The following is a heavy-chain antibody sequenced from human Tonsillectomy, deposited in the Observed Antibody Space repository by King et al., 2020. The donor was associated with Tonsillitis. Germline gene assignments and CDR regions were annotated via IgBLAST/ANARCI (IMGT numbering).Heavy chain of an antibody. V-gene: IGHV3-7*01. Sequence: VQLVESGGGLVQPGGSLRLSCVASGFSFSSYWMSWVRQAPGKGLEWVANIKLDGSEKYYVDSVKGRFTISRDNAENSLYLQINSLRAEDTAVYYCARDRWYSYGIPPRYYYYGMDVWGQGTTVTVSS. CDR1: GFSFSSYW. D-gene: IGHD5-18*01. CDR3: ARDRWYSYGIPPRYYYYGMDV. J-gene: IGHJ6*02. CDR2: IKLDGSEK.